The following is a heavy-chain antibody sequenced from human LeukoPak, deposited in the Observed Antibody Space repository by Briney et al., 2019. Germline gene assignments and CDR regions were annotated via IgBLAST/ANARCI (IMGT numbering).Heavy chain of an antibody. D-gene: IGHD7-27*01. CDR2: ISYDGSNK. V-gene: IGHV3-30-3*01. J-gene: IGHJ4*02. CDR3: ARDGDRNFDY. CDR1: GFTFRNYA. Sequence: GGSLRLSCAASGFTFRNYAIHWVRQAPGKGLEWVAVISYDGSNKYYADTMQGRFTISRDNSKNTLYLQMNSLTDEDRAVYYCARDGDRNFDYWGQGTLVTVSS.